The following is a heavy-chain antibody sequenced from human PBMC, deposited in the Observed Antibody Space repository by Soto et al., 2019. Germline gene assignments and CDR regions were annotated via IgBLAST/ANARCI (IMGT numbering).Heavy chain of an antibody. CDR2: ISSSSYI. CDR3: AREALLNWFDP. D-gene: IGHD2-15*01. Sequence: GGSLRLSCAASGFTFSSYSMNWVRQAPGKGLEWVSSISSSSYIYYADSVKGRFTISRDNAKNSLYLQMNSLRAEDTAVYYCAREALLNWFDPWGQGTLVTVSS. J-gene: IGHJ5*02. V-gene: IGHV3-21*01. CDR1: GFTFSSYS.